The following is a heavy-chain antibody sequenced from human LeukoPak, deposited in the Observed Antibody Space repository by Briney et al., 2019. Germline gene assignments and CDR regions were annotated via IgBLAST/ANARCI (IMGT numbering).Heavy chain of an antibody. CDR3: TRIFRIAHFDY. CDR2: IKSKTDGGTT. Sequence: GGSLRLSCAASGFTCTNGWTNWVHQAPGKGLEWVGRIKSKTDGGTTDYAAPVKGRFTISRDDSENTLYLQVNSLKTEDTAVYYCTRIFRIAHFDYWGQGTPVTVSS. J-gene: IGHJ4*02. D-gene: IGHD2/OR15-2a*01. CDR1: GFTCTNGW. V-gene: IGHV3-15*07.